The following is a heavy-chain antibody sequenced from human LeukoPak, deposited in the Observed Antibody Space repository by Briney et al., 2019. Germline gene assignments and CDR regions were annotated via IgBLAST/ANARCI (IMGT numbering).Heavy chain of an antibody. D-gene: IGHD3-22*01. CDR3: AKAGGSGYYYRGVDY. Sequence: GGSLRLSCAASGFTFTSYDMGWVRQAPGKGLEWVSAISSSGGTTYYADSVKGRFTISRDNSKNTLYLQMNSLRAEDTAVYYCAKAGGSGYYYRGVDYWGQGTLVTVSS. V-gene: IGHV3-23*01. CDR1: GFTFTSYD. CDR2: ISSSGGTT. J-gene: IGHJ4*02.